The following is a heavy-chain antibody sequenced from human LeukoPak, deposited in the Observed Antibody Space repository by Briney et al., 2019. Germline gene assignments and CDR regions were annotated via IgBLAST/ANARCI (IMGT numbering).Heavy chain of an antibody. J-gene: IGHJ4*02. D-gene: IGHD6-19*01. CDR1: GFTFSDYY. CDR2: ISSSGSTI. V-gene: IGHV3-11*01. CDR3: ARDRVASSGWSGGSIDY. Sequence: PGGSLRLSCAASGFTFSDYYMSWIRQAPGKGLEWVSYISSSGSTIYSADCEKGLFTISRDNPKNSLYLQVNSLRGEDTAVYYCARDRVASSGWSGGSIDYWGQGTLVTVSS.